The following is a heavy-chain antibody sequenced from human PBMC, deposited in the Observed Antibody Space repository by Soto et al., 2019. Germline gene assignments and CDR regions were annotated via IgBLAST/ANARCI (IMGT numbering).Heavy chain of an antibody. CDR3: AKVVEQQLVRCGLDC. CDR1: GFTFSNYG. Sequence: QVQLVESGGGVVQPGTSLRLSSAASGFTFSNYGMHWVRQAPGKGLDCVASISSDGSSKYYADSVKGRFTISRDNSKNTLNLEMNSLRVEDTAVYYCAKVVEQQLVRCGLDCWGQGTLVTVSS. CDR2: ISSDGSSK. J-gene: IGHJ4*02. V-gene: IGHV3-30*18. D-gene: IGHD6-13*01.